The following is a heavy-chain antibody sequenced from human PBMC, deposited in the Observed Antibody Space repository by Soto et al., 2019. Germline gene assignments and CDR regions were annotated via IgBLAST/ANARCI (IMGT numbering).Heavy chain of an antibody. V-gene: IGHV3-30*18. Sequence: QVQLVESGGGVVQPGRSLRLSCAASGFTFSSYGMHWVRQAPGKGLEWVAVISYDGSNKYYADSVKGRFTISSDNYKNTLYLQMNSLRAEDTAVYYCAKERIAARPGMDVWGQGTTVTVSS. J-gene: IGHJ6*02. D-gene: IGHD6-6*01. CDR2: ISYDGSNK. CDR3: AKERIAARPGMDV. CDR1: GFTFSSYG.